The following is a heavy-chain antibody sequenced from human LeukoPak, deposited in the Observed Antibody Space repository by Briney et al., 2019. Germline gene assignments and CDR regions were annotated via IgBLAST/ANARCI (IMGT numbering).Heavy chain of an antibody. CDR3: AKGHAFDI. V-gene: IGHV3-30*18. Sequence: GGSLRLSCAASGFTFSSYGMHWVRQAPGKGLEWVAVISYDGSNKYYADSVKGRFTISRDNSKNTLYMQMNRLRAEDTAVYHGAKGHAFDIWGQGTMVTVSS. J-gene: IGHJ3*02. CDR1: GFTFSSYG. CDR2: ISYDGSNK.